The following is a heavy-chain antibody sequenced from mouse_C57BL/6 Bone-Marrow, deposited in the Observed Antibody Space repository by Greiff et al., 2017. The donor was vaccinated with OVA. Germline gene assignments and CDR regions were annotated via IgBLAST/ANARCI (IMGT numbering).Heavy chain of an antibody. D-gene: IGHD2-1*01. CDR2: IHPNSGST. CDR1: GYTFTSYW. CDR3: ARWLLWYFAY. V-gene: IGHV1-64*01. J-gene: IGHJ3*01. Sequence: VQLQQPGAELVKPGASVKLSCKASGYTFTSYWMHWVKPRPGQGLEWIGMIHPNSGSTNYNEKFKSKATLTVDKSSSTAYMQLSSLTSEDSAVYYCARWLLWYFAYWGQGTLVTVSA.